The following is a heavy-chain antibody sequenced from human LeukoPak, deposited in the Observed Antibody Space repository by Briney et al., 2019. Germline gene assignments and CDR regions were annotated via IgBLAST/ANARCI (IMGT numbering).Heavy chain of an antibody. J-gene: IGHJ4*02. V-gene: IGHV3-23*01. D-gene: IGHD3-10*01. Sequence: GGSLRLSCTASGFTFRSYAMTWIRQAPGKGLDWVSTISGSGDSTDYADSVKGRFTISRDNSKNMLYLQMNSLRAEDTAVYYCAKGYIISVESGSRSSFDYWGQGTLVTVSS. CDR3: AKGYIISVESGSRSSFDY. CDR1: GFTFRSYA. CDR2: ISGSGDST.